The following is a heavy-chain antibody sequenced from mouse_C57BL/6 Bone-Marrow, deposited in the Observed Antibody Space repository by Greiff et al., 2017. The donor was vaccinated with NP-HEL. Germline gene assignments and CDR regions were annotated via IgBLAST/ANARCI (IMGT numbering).Heavy chain of an antibody. CDR1: GFTFSSYA. V-gene: IGHV5-4*01. J-gene: IGHJ4*01. Sequence: EVMLVESGGGLVKPGGSLKLSCAASGFTFSSYAMSWVRQTPEKRLEWVATISDGGSYTYYPATVQGRFTISRDNAKNNLYLQMSHLKSEDTAMYYCARDDYEGGDYWGQGTSVTVSS. CDR3: ARDDYEGGDY. D-gene: IGHD2-4*01. CDR2: ISDGGSYT.